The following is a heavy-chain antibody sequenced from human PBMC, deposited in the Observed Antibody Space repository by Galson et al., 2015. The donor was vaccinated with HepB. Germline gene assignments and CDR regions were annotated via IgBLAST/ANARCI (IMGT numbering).Heavy chain of an antibody. CDR1: GFSLNTTAMC. Sequence: PALVKPTQTLTLTCTFSGFSLNTTAMCVSWIRQPPGRALEWLARSDWNDGKYHIPSLKARLTISKDTSKHLGVLRLANMDPVDTATYFCARSRYGDFFDYWGQGTLVTVSS. CDR2: SDWNDGK. D-gene: IGHD1-1*01. J-gene: IGHJ4*02. CDR3: ARSRYGDFFDY. V-gene: IGHV2-70*11.